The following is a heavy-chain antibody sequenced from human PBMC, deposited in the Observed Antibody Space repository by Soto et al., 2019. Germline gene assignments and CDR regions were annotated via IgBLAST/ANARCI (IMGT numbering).Heavy chain of an antibody. D-gene: IGHD3-10*01. CDR3: AREWKERWFGELLSNEYYYYYYGMDV. CDR1: GYTFTSYG. V-gene: IGHV1-18*01. J-gene: IGHJ6*02. CDR2: ISAYNGNT. Sequence: GASVKVSCKASGYTFTSYGISWVRQAPGQGLEWMGWISAYNGNTNYAQKLQGRVTMTTDTSTSTAYMELRSLRSDDTAVYYCAREWKERWFGELLSNEYYYYYYGMDVWGQGTTVTVSS.